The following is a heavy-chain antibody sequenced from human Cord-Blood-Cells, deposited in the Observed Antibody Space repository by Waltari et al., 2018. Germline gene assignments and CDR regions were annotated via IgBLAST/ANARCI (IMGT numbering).Heavy chain of an antibody. V-gene: IGHV4-4*07. CDR1: GGSISSYY. J-gene: IGHJ2*01. Sequence: QVQLQESGPGLVKPSETLSLTCTVSGGSISSYYWSWLRQPAGQGLEWIGRIYTSGSTNYNPSLKSRVTMSVDTSKNQFSLKLSSVTAADTAVYYCARDLGIVVVPAANPNWYFDLWGRGTLVTVSS. CDR3: ARDLGIVVVPAANPNWYFDL. CDR2: IYTSGST. D-gene: IGHD2-2*01.